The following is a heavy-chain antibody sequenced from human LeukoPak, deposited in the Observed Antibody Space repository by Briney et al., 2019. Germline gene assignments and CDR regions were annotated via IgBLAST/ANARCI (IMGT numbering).Heavy chain of an antibody. D-gene: IGHD3-3*01. CDR1: GYTFTSYG. CDR2: ISAYNGNT. CDR3: ARVAPFWSGYYDDDY. J-gene: IGHJ4*02. V-gene: IGHV1-18*01. Sequence: ASVKVSCKASGYTFTSYGISWVRQAPGQGLEWMGWISAYNGNTNYAQKLQGRVTMTTDTSTSTAYMELRSLRSDDTAVYYCARVAPFWSGYYDDDYWGQGTLVTVSS.